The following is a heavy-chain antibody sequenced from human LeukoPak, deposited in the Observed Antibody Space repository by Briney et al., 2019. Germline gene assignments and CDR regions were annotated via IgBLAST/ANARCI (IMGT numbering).Heavy chain of an antibody. CDR2: MNPNSGNT. J-gene: IGHJ6*03. CDR1: GYTFTSYD. V-gene: IGHV1-8*03. CDR3: ARGIAAGTTTRLARYYCMDV. D-gene: IGHD6-13*01. Sequence: ASVKVSCKASGYTFTSYDINWVRQATGQGLEWMGWMNPNSGNTGYAQKFQGRVTITRNTSISTAYMELSSLRSEDTAVYYCARGIAAGTTTRLARYYCMDVWGKGTTVTVSS.